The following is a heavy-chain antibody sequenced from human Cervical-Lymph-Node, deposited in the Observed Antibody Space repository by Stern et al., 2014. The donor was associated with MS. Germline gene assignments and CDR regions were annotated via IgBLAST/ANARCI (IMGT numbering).Heavy chain of an antibody. CDR1: GSPSGGFT. Sequence: EDQLVESGGDLVKPGGPRGLPGAAPGSPSGGFTWNGVGQAPGRGRGWVASIGGRSDYIYYADSVKGRFTISRDNAKNSLYLQMNSLRAEDTAVYYCANYGLGYYYGMDVWGQGTTVTVSS. V-gene: IGHV3-21*01. CDR3: ANYGLGYYYGMDV. CDR2: IGGRSDYI. J-gene: IGHJ6*02. D-gene: IGHD3-16*01.